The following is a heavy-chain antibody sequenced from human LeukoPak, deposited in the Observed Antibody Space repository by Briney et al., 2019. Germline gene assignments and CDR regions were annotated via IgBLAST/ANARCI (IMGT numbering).Heavy chain of an antibody. J-gene: IGHJ4*02. CDR2: IKQDGSEK. CDR1: GFTFNSYW. CDR3: ARGSWDYARHPDY. V-gene: IGHV3-7*01. D-gene: IGHD4-17*01. Sequence: GSLRLSCAASGFTFNSYWMSWVRQAPGKGLEWVANIKQDGSEKYYVDSVKGRFTISRDNAKNSLYLQMNSLRAEDTAVYYCARGSWDYARHPDYWGQGTLVTVSS.